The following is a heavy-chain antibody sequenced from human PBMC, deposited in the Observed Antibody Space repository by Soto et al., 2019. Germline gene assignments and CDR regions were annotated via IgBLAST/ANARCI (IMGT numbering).Heavy chain of an antibody. CDR3: ARDLWGYCGTDCYPLDV. V-gene: IGHV4-59*01. D-gene: IGHD2-21*02. CDR1: VGSISRYY. Sequence: SETLSLTCTVSVGSISRYYWSWIRQPPGKGLEWIGYMYNTGSTVYNPPFKSRVTISVDTSKNQLSLKLNSVTAADTAVYYCARDLWGYCGTDCYPLDVWGQGTTVT. CDR2: MYNTGST. J-gene: IGHJ6*02.